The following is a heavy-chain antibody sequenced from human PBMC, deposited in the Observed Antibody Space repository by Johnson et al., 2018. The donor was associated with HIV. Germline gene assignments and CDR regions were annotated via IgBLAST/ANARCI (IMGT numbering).Heavy chain of an antibody. J-gene: IGHJ3*02. Sequence: VQLMESGGGVVQPGRSLRLSCAASGFTFSSNYMSWVRQAPGKGLEWVSVISSGGSTYYADSVRGRFTISTDNATNSLYLQRNSLRAEDTAVYYCARGRKDIAAVDGLDTDGFDTWGQGTMVTVS. CDR1: GFTFSSNY. V-gene: IGHV3-66*02. CDR3: ARGRKDIAAVDGLDTDGFDT. CDR2: ISSGGST. D-gene: IGHD6-13*01.